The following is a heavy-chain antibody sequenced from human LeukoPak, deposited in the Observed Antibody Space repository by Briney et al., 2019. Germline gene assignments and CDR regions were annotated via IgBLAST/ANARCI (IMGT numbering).Heavy chain of an antibody. J-gene: IGHJ4*02. Sequence: GASVKVSCKASGYIFTAYYMHWVRQAPGQGLEWMGWINPNSGDTKYARKFQGRVTMTRDTSTSTADLELKSLIYDDTAVYYCARAEAIDYWGQGTLVTVSS. CDR3: ARAEAIDY. CDR1: GYIFTAYY. CDR2: INPNSGDT. V-gene: IGHV1-2*02.